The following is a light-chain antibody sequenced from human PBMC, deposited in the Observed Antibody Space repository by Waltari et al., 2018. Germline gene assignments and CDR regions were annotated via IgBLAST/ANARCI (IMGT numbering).Light chain of an antibody. Sequence: DIVMTHSPDSLAVSLGERATINCKSSQSVLYSSNNKNYLSWYQQKPGQPPKPLIYWASTRESGVPDLFSGSGSGTDFTLTISSLQAEDVAVYYCQQYYSTPTFGPGTKVDIK. CDR2: WAS. V-gene: IGKV4-1*01. CDR1: QSVLYSSNNKNY. J-gene: IGKJ3*01. CDR3: QQYYSTPT.